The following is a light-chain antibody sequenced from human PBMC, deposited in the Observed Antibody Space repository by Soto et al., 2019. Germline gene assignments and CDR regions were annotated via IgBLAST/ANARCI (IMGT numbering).Light chain of an antibody. V-gene: IGKV1-12*01. CDR3: QQDSSFPRT. J-gene: IGKJ1*01. CDR1: QYISNW. Sequence: DIQMTQSPASVSASVGDRVTITCRASQYISNWLAWYQQQPGQAPNLLTYAVSSLPSGVPSRFSGSGSGTDFTLTISSLQPEDSATYYCQQDSSFPRTFGQGTKVEIK. CDR2: AVS.